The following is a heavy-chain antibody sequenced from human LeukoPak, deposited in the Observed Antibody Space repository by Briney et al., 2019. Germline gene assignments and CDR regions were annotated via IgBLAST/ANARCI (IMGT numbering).Heavy chain of an antibody. D-gene: IGHD3-3*01. J-gene: IGHJ4*02. CDR3: ARDLDYDFWSGYYDY. CDR2: IKRDGSEK. CDR1: GFTFSSYW. V-gene: IGHV3-7*01. Sequence: GGSLRLSCAASGFTFSSYWMSWVRQAPGKGLEWVANIKRDGSEKYYVDSVKGRFTISRDNAKNSLYLQMNSLRVEDTAAYYCARDLDYDFWSGYYDYWGQGNLVTVSS.